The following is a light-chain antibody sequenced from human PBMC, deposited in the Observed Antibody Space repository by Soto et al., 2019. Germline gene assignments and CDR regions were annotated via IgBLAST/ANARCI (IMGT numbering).Light chain of an antibody. V-gene: IGKV3-20*01. CDR3: QQFGSSPGFT. CDR2: GAS. CDR1: QSINSRY. J-gene: IGKJ3*01. Sequence: EIVLTQSPGTLSLSPGERATLSCRASQSINSRYLAWYQQTPGQAPRLLIYGASSRATGIPDRFSGSGSGTDSTLTISRLEPEDFAVYYCQQFGSSPGFTFGPGTKVDIK.